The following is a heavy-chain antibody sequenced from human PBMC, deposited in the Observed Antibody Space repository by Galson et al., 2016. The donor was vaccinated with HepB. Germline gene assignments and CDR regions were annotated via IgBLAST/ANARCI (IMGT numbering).Heavy chain of an antibody. D-gene: IGHD5-24*01. CDR1: GFTVSSNY. Sequence: SLRLSCAASGFTVSSNYMTWVRQAQGKGLEWVSVIYSAGSRYSADSVKGRFTISRDDSKNTLHLQMNSLRTEDTAMYYCAASRRSNFGLDSWGQGSLVTVSS. J-gene: IGHJ4*02. CDR3: AASRRSNFGLDS. CDR2: IYSAGSR. V-gene: IGHV3-53*01.